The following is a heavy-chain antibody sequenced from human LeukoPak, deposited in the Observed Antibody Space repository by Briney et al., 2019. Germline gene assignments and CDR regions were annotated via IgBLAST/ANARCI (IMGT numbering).Heavy chain of an antibody. CDR2: INAGNGNT. V-gene: IGHV1-3*03. J-gene: IGHJ5*02. D-gene: IGHD3-10*01. Sequence: GASVTVSCKASGYTFTTYIIHWVRQAPGQRLEWMGWINAGNGNTKYSQEFQGRVTITRDTSASTAYMELSSLRSEDMAVYYCTRGAKFRFYGSGTYSSSLPFDPWGQGTLVTVSS. CDR3: TRGAKFRFYGSGTYSSSLPFDP. CDR1: GYTFTTYI.